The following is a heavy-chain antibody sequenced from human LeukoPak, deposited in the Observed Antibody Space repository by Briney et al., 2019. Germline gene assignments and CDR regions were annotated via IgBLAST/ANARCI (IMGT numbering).Heavy chain of an antibody. V-gene: IGHV3-9*03. J-gene: IGHJ4*02. CDR3: AKDNGLGITGTFDY. CDR2: ISWNSGSI. D-gene: IGHD1-7*01. Sequence: PGGSLRLSCAASGFTFDDYAMHWVRQAPGKGLEWVSGISWNSGSIGYADSVKGRFTISRDNAKNSLYLQMNSLRAEDMALYYCAKDNGLGITGTFDYWGQGTLVTVSS. CDR1: GFTFDDYA.